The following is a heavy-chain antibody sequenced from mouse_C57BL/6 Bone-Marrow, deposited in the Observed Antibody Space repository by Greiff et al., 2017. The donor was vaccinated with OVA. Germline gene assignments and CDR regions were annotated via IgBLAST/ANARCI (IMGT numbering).Heavy chain of an antibody. CDR3: TRSPSHWVYYFDY. D-gene: IGHD4-1*01. V-gene: IGHV1-15*01. CDR1: GYTFTDYE. J-gene: IGHJ2*01. CDR2: IDPETGGT. Sequence: VQLQQSGAELVRPGASVTLSCKASGYTFTDYEMHWVKQTPVHGLEWIGAIDPETGGTAYNQKFKGKAILTADKSSSTAYMELRSLTSEDSAVYYCTRSPSHWVYYFDYWGQGTTLTVSS.